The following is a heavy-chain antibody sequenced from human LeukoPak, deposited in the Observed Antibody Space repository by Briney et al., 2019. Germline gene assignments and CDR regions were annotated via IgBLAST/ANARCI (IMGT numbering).Heavy chain of an antibody. J-gene: IGHJ6*02. CDR1: GGSIGIYY. CDR2: VYHTGTS. CDR3: ARHQHSGREHYYGMDV. Sequence: SETLSLTCTVSGGSIGIYYWSWIRQPPGKGLEWVGYVYHTGTSSYNPSLKSRVTISVDTSKNHFSVTLNSVTAADTAVYYCARHQHSGREHYYGMDVWGQGAAVTVSS. V-gene: IGHV4-59*08. D-gene: IGHD1-26*01.